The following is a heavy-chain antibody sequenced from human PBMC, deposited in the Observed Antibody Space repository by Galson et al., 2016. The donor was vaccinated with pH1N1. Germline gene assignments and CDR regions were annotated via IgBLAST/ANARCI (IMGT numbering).Heavy chain of an antibody. CDR2: IYPRDSDT. CDR1: GYTFTDYW. D-gene: IGHD3-22*01. CDR3: ARADPSGFYSH. Sequence: QSGAEVKKSGESLKISCEASGYTFTDYWIGWVRQTPGTGLEWIGIIYPRDSDTRYRPSFQGHVTFSADEYNSSAYLQWSSLKPSDRGIYYCARADPSGFYSHWGAGTLVTVSS. V-gene: IGHV5-51*01. J-gene: IGHJ4*02.